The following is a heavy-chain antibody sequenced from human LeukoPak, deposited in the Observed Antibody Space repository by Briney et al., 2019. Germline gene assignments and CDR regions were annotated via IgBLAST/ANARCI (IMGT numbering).Heavy chain of an antibody. D-gene: IGHD3-22*01. CDR2: INHSGSA. J-gene: IGHJ4*02. Sequence: SETLSLTCAVSGGSFSGYYWTWIRQPPGKGLEWIGEINHSGSANYNPSLKSRVTISLDTSKNQFSPKLSSVTAADTAVYYCARTYYDSTFGYWGQGTLVTVSS. V-gene: IGHV4-34*01. CDR1: GGSFSGYY. CDR3: ARTYYDSTFGY.